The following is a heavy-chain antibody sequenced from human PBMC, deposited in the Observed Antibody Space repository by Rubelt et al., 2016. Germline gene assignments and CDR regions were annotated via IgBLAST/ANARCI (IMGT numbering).Heavy chain of an antibody. CDR3: ARGSPPDIVVVPAAMDDY. V-gene: IGHV4-39*01. CDR2: IYYSGST. CDR1: YY. D-gene: IGHD2-2*01. J-gene: IGHJ4*02. Sequence: YYWGWIRQPPGKGLEWIGSIYYSGSTYYNPSLKSRVTISVDTSKNQFSLKLSSVTAADTAVYYCARGSPPDIVVVPAAMDDYWGQGTLVTVSS.